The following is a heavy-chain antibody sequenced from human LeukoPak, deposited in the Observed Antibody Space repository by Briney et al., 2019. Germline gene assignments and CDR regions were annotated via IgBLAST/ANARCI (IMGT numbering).Heavy chain of an antibody. J-gene: IGHJ1*01. CDR3: ATSLYCSSTNCYALYFQH. D-gene: IGHD2-2*01. V-gene: IGHV1-2*02. CDR2: INANRGGT. Sequence: ASVKVSCKASGYTFTGYYMHWVRQAPGQGLEWMGWINANRGGTNYAQKFQGRVTMTRDTSISTAYMELSRLRSDDTAVYYCATSLYCSSTNCYALYFQHWGQATLVTVSS. CDR1: GYTFTGYY.